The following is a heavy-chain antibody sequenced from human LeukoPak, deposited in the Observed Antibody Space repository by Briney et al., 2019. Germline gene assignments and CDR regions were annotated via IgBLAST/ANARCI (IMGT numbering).Heavy chain of an antibody. CDR2: IYYSGST. D-gene: IGHD2-21*01. Sequence: SETLSLTCTVSGGSISSYYGSWIRQPPGKGLEWIGYIYYSGSTNYNPSLRSRVTISVDTSKNQFSLKLSSVTAADTAVYYCARLQSAIDSYYYYGMDVWGQGTTVTVSS. CDR1: GGSISSYY. CDR3: ARLQSAIDSYYYYGMDV. V-gene: IGHV4-59*08. J-gene: IGHJ6*02.